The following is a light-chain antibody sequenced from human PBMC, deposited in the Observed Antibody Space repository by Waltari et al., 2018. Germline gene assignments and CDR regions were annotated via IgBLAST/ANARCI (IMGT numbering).Light chain of an antibody. Sequence: EIVLTQSPGTLSLSPGERATLSCRASQSVSSSYLAWYQEKPGQAPRLLIYGESSRSTGIPDRVRGIGAGTDFTLTISRMEPEDCAVYYCQQYGSATGTFGGGTKVEIK. V-gene: IGKV3-20*01. CDR1: QSVSSSY. CDR2: GES. CDR3: QQYGSATGT. J-gene: IGKJ4*01.